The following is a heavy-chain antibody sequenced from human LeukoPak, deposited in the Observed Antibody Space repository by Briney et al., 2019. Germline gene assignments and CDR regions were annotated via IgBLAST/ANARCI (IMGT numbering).Heavy chain of an antibody. CDR2: IYYSGST. D-gene: IGHD3-22*01. CDR3: ARHYYDSTQGDY. CDR1: GYSISSGYY. Sequence: SETLSLTCVVSGYSISSGYYWGWIRPPPGKGLEWIGSIYYSGSTYYNPSLKSRVTISVGTSKNQFSLKLSSVTAADTAVYYCARHYYDSTQGDYWGQGTLVTVSS. J-gene: IGHJ4*02. V-gene: IGHV4-38-2*01.